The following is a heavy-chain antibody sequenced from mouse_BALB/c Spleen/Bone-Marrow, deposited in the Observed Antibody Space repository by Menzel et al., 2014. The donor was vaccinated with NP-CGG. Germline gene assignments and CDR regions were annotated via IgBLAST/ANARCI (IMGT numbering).Heavy chain of an antibody. J-gene: IGHJ2*01. CDR1: GFIFNTYA. CDR2: INSGGSYT. Sequence: DVKLVESGGGLVKPGGSLKLACAASGFIFNTYAMSWVRQSPEKRLEWVATINSGGSYTYYPDTVTGRFTISRDNAKNTLYLEMSSLRSEDAAMYYCARLDSSGSNYFDCWGQGTTLTVSS. CDR3: ARLDSSGSNYFDC. V-gene: IGHV5-9-4*01. D-gene: IGHD3-2*01.